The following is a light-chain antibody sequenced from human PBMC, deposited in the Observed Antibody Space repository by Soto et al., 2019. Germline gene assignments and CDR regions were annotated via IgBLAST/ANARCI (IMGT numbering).Light chain of an antibody. CDR2: TAS. Sequence: DIQMTQSPSSLSASVGDRVTITCRASQSISTYLNWYQQHPGKAPNLLIYTASNLESGVPSRFSGSGSGTDFTLTISSLQPEDFATYFCQQSHSAPFTFGPGTTVDIK. J-gene: IGKJ3*01. CDR1: QSISTY. CDR3: QQSHSAPFT. V-gene: IGKV1-39*01.